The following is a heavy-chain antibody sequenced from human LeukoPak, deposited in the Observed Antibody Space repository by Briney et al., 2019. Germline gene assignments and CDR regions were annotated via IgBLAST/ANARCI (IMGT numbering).Heavy chain of an antibody. D-gene: IGHD3-10*01. Sequence: ASVRVSCXASGYTFTGYYMHWVRQAPGQGLGWMGRINPNSGGTNYAQKFQGRVTMTRDTSISTAYMELSRLRSDDTAVYYCARAGSVGDASSVNRELLYDYWGQGTLVTVSS. CDR1: GYTFTGYY. CDR2: INPNSGGT. CDR3: ARAGSVGDASSVNRELLYDY. J-gene: IGHJ4*02. V-gene: IGHV1-2*06.